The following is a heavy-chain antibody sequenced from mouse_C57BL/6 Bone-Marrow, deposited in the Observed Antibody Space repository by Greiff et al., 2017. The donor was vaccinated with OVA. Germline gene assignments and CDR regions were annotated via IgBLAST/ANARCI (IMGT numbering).Heavy chain of an antibody. D-gene: IGHD4-1*02. CDR1: GFTFTDYY. CDR2: IRNKANGYTT. J-gene: IGHJ2*01. CDR3: ASSSTGTGAFDY. V-gene: IGHV7-3*01. Sequence: EVQVVESGGGLVQPGGSLSLSCAASGFTFTDYYMSWVRQPPGKALEWLGFIRNKANGYTTEYSASVKGRFTISRDNSQSILYLQMNALRAEDSATYYCASSSTGTGAFDYWGQGTTLTVSS.